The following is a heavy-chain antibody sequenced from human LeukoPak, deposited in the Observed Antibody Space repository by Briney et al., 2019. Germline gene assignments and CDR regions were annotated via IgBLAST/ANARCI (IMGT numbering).Heavy chain of an antibody. CDR3: ARVPSPGWFDP. CDR2: MHYSGNA. CDR1: GGSISSYY. Sequence: SETLSLTCTVSGGSISSYYWTWIRQPPGKGLEWIGYMHYSGNANYNPSLKSRVTISVDTSKNQFSLKLSSVTAADTAVYYCARVPSPGWFDPWGQGTLVTVSS. J-gene: IGHJ5*02. V-gene: IGHV4-59*12.